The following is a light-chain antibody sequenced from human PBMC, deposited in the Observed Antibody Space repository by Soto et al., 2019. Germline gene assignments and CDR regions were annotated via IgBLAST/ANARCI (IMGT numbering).Light chain of an antibody. V-gene: IGKV1-27*01. CDR3: QKHDSVPLT. CDR1: QGIGNY. J-gene: IGKJ4*01. Sequence: DIQMTQSPSSLSASVGDRVTITCRASQGIGNYLAWYQQKPGKVPKLLIYTSSTLQSGVPSRFSGSGSGTDFTLTISSLQPEDVATYYCQKHDSVPLTFGGGTKAEIK. CDR2: TSS.